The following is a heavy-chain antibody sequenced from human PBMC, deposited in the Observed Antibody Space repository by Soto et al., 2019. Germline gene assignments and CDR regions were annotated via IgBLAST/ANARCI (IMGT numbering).Heavy chain of an antibody. D-gene: IGHD6-19*01. V-gene: IGHV3-23*01. CDR2: RSGSGTMT. CDR3: AKVSAWTEGY. CDR1: GFTFNGYA. Sequence: GGSLRLSCAVSGFTFNGYAMSCVRQAPGKGLEWVSARSGSGTMTYYADSVKGRFTISRDNSKNTQYLQMNSLRAEDTAVYYCAKVSAWTEGYWGQGTQVTVSS. J-gene: IGHJ4*02.